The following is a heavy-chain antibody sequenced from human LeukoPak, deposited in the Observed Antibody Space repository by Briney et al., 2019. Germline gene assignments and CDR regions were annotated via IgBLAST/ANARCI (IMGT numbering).Heavy chain of an antibody. V-gene: IGHV3-21*04. D-gene: IGHD3-22*01. CDR1: GFTFNTFR. CDR2: ISSSGKYI. CDR3: ARAHYYDSSGYYYDYYYYGMDV. Sequence: GGSLRLSCAGSGFTFNTFRMNWVRQAPGKGLEWVSSISSSGKYIYYGDSVKGRFTVSRDNSKNTLYLQMNSLRAEDTAVYYCARAHYYDSSGYYYDYYYYGMDVWGQGTTVTVSS. J-gene: IGHJ6*02.